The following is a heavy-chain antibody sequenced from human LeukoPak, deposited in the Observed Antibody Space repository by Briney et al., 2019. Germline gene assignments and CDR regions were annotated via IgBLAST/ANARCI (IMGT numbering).Heavy chain of an antibody. CDR1: GYTFANYD. Sequence: ASVKVSCTASGYTFANYDINWVRQATGQGLEWMGWMNPKSGNTGCAQKLQGRVTMTTDTSTSTAYMELRSLRSDDTAVYYCARATYYYDSSGYYPPGYWGQGTLVTVSS. D-gene: IGHD3-22*01. J-gene: IGHJ4*02. V-gene: IGHV1-8*01. CDR3: ARATYYYDSSGYYPPGY. CDR2: MNPKSGNT.